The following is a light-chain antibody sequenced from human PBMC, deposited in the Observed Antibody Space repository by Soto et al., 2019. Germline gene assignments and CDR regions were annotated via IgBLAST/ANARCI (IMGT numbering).Light chain of an antibody. CDR2: GAS. V-gene: IGKV3-20*01. CDR1: QSVSSTY. J-gene: IGKJ2*01. CDR3: QQYGSSPPMYT. Sequence: EIVLTQSPGTLSLSPGERATLSCRASQSVSSTYLAWYQQKPGQAPRLLIYGASTRATGIPDSFSGSGSGTDFTLTIISLEPEDFAVYYCQQYGSSPPMYTFGQGTKLEIK.